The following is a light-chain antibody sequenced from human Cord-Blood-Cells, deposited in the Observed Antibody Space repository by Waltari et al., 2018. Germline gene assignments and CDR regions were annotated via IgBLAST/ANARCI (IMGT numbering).Light chain of an antibody. J-gene: IGLJ1*01. CDR2: EVS. V-gene: IGLV2-14*01. CDR1: SSYVGGYNY. Sequence: QSALTQPASVSGSPGQSITIPCTGTSSYVGGYNYVSWYQQHPGKAPKPMIYEVSNRPSGVSNRFSGSKSGNTASLTISGLQAEDEADYYCSSYTSSSTYVFGTGTKVTVL. CDR3: SSYTSSSTYV.